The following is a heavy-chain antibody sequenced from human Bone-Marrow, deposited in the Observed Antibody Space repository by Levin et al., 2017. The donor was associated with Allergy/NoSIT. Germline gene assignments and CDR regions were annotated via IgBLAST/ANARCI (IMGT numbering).Heavy chain of an antibody. CDR3: ARDFIRGAPDYFDY. D-gene: IGHD3-10*01. CDR2: IAYDGNIK. V-gene: IGHV3-30-3*01. CDR1: GFAVSSYP. Sequence: GESLKLSCAASGFAVSSYPMHWVRQAPGKGLEWVAVIAYDGNIKLYRDSVKGRFIISKEKSENTLYLQMHNLRPEDTAIYYCARDFIRGAPDYFDYWGQGTLVTVSS. J-gene: IGHJ4*02.